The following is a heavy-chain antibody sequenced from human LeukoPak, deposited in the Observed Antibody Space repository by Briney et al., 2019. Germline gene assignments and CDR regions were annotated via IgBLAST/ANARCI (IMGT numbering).Heavy chain of an antibody. D-gene: IGHD6-13*01. CDR1: GLTFRTYA. J-gene: IGHJ4*02. V-gene: IGHV3-23*01. CDR3: AKDKAPGSWHTPSDF. Sequence: PGGSLRLSCAAPGLTFRTYAMSWVRQAPGKGLEWVSGIRESGEGTYYAESVKSRLTASRNNSKNTVFLQKNSRGADDTAKYYCAKDKAPGSWHTPSDFWGQGTLVTVSS. CDR2: IRESGEGT.